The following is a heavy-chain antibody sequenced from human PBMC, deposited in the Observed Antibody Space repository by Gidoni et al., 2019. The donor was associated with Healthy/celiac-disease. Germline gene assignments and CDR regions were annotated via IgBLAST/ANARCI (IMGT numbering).Heavy chain of an antibody. D-gene: IGHD2-15*01. CDR3: ARSGYCSGGNCYSAIYYFDY. V-gene: IGHV4-59*08. CDR2: IYDTGST. CDR1: GGSLSSYY. Sequence: QVQLQESGPGLVKPSETLSLTSPVSGGSLSSYYWSWIRQTPGKGLEWIGYIYDTGSTNYNPSRKSRVTMSVATSKKQFSLKLSFVTAADTAVYYCARSGYCSGGNCYSAIYYFDYWGHGTLVTASS. J-gene: IGHJ4*01.